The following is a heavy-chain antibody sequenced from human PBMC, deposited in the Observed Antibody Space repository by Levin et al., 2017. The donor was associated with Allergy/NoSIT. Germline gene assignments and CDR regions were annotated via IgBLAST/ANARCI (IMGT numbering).Heavy chain of an antibody. D-gene: IGHD5/OR15-5a*01. Sequence: SPTLSLPCSVSGGSVRSGTYYWRWIRRPPGKGLEWIGYINYRGVTKYNPSLKSRVTISVDTSKNEFSLKVTSVTAADTAVYYCARNRIIVSGGNDYYYGMDGWGQGTTVTVSS. J-gene: IGHJ6*02. CDR1: GGSVRSGTYY. CDR3: ARNRIIVSGGNDYYYGMDG. V-gene: IGHV4-61*01. CDR2: INYRGVT.